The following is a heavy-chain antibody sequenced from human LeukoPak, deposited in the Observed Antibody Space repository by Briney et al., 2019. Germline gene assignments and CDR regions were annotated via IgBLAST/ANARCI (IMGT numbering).Heavy chain of an antibody. CDR1: GYIFTGYY. J-gene: IGHJ1*01. D-gene: IGHD2/OR15-2a*01. CDR2: INPNSGGT. Sequence: GASVKVSCKASGYIFTGYYIHWVRQAPGQGLEWMGWINPNSGGTNYIQQFQGRVTMTRDTSISTAYMELSRLRSDDTAVYYCARSTTPNENEYFEHWGQGTLVTVSS. CDR3: ARSTTPNENEYFEH. V-gene: IGHV1-2*02.